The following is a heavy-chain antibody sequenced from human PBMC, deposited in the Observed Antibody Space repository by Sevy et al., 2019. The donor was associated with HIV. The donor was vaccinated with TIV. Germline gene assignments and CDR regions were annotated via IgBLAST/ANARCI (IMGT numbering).Heavy chain of an antibody. CDR2: ISAGGTTT. D-gene: IGHD2-2*01. J-gene: IGHJ6*02. CDR3: AKSYCSTITCYDDDFWNPYYFYGLDV. Sequence: GESLKISCAASGFIFSNYPMSWVRHSPGKGLEWVSDISAGGTTTYYPDSVEGRFTIPRHNSKNTVWLQVNSLGAEDTAIYYCAKSYCSTITCYDDDFWNPYYFYGLDVWGQGISVTVSS. CDR1: GFIFSNYP. V-gene: IGHV3-23*01.